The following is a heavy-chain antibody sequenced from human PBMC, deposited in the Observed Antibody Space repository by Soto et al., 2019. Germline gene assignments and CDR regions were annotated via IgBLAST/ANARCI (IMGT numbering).Heavy chain of an antibody. Sequence: QITLKESGPTLVKPTQTLTLTCSCSGFSLRLSGVGVGWIRQPPGKALEWLATVYWDDDKRYSPSLKSRLTITKYTSENQVVLTMTNMDPVDTATYFCAHVVPATMYYFDFWGQGTLVTVSS. D-gene: IGHD2-2*01. CDR1: GFSLRLSGVG. J-gene: IGHJ4*02. CDR2: VYWDDDK. V-gene: IGHV2-5*02. CDR3: AHVVPATMYYFDF.